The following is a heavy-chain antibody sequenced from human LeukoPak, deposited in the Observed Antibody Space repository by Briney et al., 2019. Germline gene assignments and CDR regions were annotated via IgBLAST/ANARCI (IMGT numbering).Heavy chain of an antibody. V-gene: IGHV3-23*01. CDR2: ISGSGGST. Sequence: GGSLRLSCAASGFTFSSYAMSWVRQAPGKGLEWVSAISGSGGSTYYADSVKGRFTISRDNAKNSLNLQMNSLRAEDTAVYYCARDRLFGNLPDYWGQGTLVTVSS. CDR1: GFTFSSYA. CDR3: ARDRLFGNLPDY. J-gene: IGHJ4*02. D-gene: IGHD1-7*01.